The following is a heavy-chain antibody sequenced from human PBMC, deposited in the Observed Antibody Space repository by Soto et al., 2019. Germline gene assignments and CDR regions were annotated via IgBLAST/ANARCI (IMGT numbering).Heavy chain of an antibody. J-gene: IGHJ5*02. D-gene: IGHD3-10*01. V-gene: IGHV1-69*01. CDR3: AREPVNTMVRRFDP. Sequence: QVQLVQSGAEVKKPVSSVKVSCKASGGTFSSYAISWVRQAPGQGLEWMGGIITIFGTANYAPKFQGRVTITAYESTSTAYMELSSLRSWDTAVYYCAREPVNTMVRRFDPWGQGTLVTVSS. CDR1: GGTFSSYA. CDR2: IITIFGTA.